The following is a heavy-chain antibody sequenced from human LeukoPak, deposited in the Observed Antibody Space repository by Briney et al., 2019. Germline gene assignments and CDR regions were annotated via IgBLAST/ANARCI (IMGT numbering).Heavy chain of an antibody. J-gene: IGHJ4*02. V-gene: IGHV1-2*02. CDR2: INPNSGAS. CDR1: GYTFTAYH. Sequence: ASVKVSCKASGYTFTAYHIHWVRQAPGQGLEWMGWINPNSGASNYAQKFQGRVTMTRDTSISTAFMELSRLTSGDTAMYFCVRSVPLRSIKSRIDHWGQGTLVTVSS. CDR3: VRSVPLRSIKSRIDH.